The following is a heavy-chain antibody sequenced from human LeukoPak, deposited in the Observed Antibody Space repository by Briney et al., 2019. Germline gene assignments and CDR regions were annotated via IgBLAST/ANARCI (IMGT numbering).Heavy chain of an antibody. CDR1: GFTFDDYA. Sequence: PGRSLRPSCAASGFTFDDYAMHWVRQAPGKGLEWVSGISWNSGSIGYADSVKGRFTISRDNAKNSLYLQMNSLRAEDTALYYCAKLTAAAGSDYWGQEPWSPSPQ. CDR2: ISWNSGSI. CDR3: AKLTAAAGSDY. D-gene: IGHD6-13*01. J-gene: IGHJ4*01. V-gene: IGHV3-9*01.